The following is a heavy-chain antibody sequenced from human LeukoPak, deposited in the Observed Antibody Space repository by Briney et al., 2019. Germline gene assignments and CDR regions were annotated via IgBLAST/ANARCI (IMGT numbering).Heavy chain of an antibody. CDR3: ARDLYNWNNLHY. CDR2: INPNSGGT. Sequence: ASVKVSCKASGYTFTGYYMHWVRQAPGQGLEWMGWINPNSGGTNYAQKFQGRVTMTRDTSISTAYMELSRLRSDDTAVYYCARDLYNWNNLHYWGQGTLVTVSS. D-gene: IGHD1/OR15-1a*01. V-gene: IGHV1-2*02. CDR1: GYTFTGYY. J-gene: IGHJ4*02.